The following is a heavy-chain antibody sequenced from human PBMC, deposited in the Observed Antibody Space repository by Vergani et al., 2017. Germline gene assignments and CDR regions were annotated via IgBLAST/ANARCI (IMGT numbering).Heavy chain of an antibody. CDR3: ARDPSPYYYYCMDV. J-gene: IGHJ6*03. CDR1: GFTVSSNY. CDR2: IYSGGST. Sequence: EVQLVESGGGLIQPGGSLRLSCAASGFTVSSNYMSWVRQAPGQGLEWVLVIYSGGSTYYADSVKGRFTISRDNSKNTLYLQMNSLSAEDTAVYYCARDPSPYYYYCMDVWGKGTTVTVSS. V-gene: IGHV3-53*01.